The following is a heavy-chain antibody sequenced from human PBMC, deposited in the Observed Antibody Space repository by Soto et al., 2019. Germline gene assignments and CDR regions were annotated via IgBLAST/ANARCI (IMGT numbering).Heavy chain of an antibody. Sequence: QVQLVESGGGVVRPGTSLRLSCAASGFTFNNYGMHWVRQAPGKGLEWVAIISYDGSNQYYAGPVKGRFTISRDYSKKMLYLQMDSLRTEDTAVYYCAKDQRMITFGDPLYGMDVWGQGTTVTVSS. D-gene: IGHD3-16*01. CDR3: AKDQRMITFGDPLYGMDV. CDR2: ISYDGSNQ. V-gene: IGHV3-30*18. J-gene: IGHJ6*02. CDR1: GFTFNNYG.